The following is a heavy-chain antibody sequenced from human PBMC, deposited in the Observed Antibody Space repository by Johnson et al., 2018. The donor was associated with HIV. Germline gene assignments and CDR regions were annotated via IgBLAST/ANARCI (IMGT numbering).Heavy chain of an antibody. CDR1: GFTFSSYA. Sequence: VQLVESGGGLVQPGGSLRLSCAASGFTFSSYAMDWVRQTPGKGLAWVSAVSAGGDNTYYADSVEGRFTFSRDNSKNTLYLQMSSLRVEDTAVYCCARVRIIYSSSSHAFDIWGQGTMVTVSS. CDR3: ARVRIIYSSSSHAFDI. CDR2: VSAGGDNT. J-gene: IGHJ3*02. D-gene: IGHD6-6*01. V-gene: IGHV3-23*04.